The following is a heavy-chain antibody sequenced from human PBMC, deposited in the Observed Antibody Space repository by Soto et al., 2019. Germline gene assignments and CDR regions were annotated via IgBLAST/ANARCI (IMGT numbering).Heavy chain of an antibody. V-gene: IGHV1-69*13. J-gene: IGHJ3*02. CDR2: IIPIFGTA. D-gene: IGHD3-22*01. Sequence: SVKVSCKASGGTFSSYAISWVRQAPGQGLEWMGGIIPIFGTANYAQKFQGRVTITADESTSTAYMELSSLRSEDTAVYYCARTLGEYYYDSSGYCRPDAFDIWGQGTMVTVSS. CDR1: GGTFSSYA. CDR3: ARTLGEYYYDSSGYCRPDAFDI.